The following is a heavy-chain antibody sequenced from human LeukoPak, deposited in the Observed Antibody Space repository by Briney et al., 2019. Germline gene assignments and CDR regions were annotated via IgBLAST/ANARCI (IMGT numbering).Heavy chain of an antibody. D-gene: IGHD3-3*01. CDR1: GFTFSSYA. J-gene: IGHJ3*02. V-gene: IGHV3-23*01. CDR2: ISGGGST. Sequence: GGSLRLSCAASGFTFSSYAMSWVRRAPGKGLEWVSAISGGGSTYYADSVKGRFTISRDNSKNTLYLQMNSLRAEDTAVYYCAKDRPIFGVVPSDAFDIWGQGTMVTVSS. CDR3: AKDRPIFGVVPSDAFDI.